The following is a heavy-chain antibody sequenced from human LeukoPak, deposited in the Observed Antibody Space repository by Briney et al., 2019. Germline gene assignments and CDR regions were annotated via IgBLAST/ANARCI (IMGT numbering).Heavy chain of an antibody. Sequence: GGSLRLSCAASGFTFSNYAMNWVRQAPGKGLEWVSGINGSGGSTYYADSVKGRFTISRDNSKNTLYLQMNSLRAEDTAVYYCAKDSGSGWYDAFDIWGQGTMVTVSS. CDR3: AKDSGSGWYDAFDI. D-gene: IGHD6-19*01. CDR2: INGSGGST. CDR1: GFTFSNYA. J-gene: IGHJ3*02. V-gene: IGHV3-23*01.